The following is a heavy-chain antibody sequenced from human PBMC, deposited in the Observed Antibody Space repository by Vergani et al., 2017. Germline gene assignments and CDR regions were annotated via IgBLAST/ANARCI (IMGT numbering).Heavy chain of an antibody. CDR2: IYYSGST. D-gene: IGHD2/OR15-2a*01. J-gene: IGHJ4*02. CDR1: GGSISSSSYY. Sequence: QLQLQESGPGLVKPSETLSLTCTVSGGSISSSSYYWGWIRQPPGKGLEWIGSIYYSGSTYYNPSLKSRVTISVDTSKNQFSLKLSSVTAADTAVYYCARHFYEAGEYYFDYWGQGTLVTVSS. CDR3: ARHFYEAGEYYFDY. V-gene: IGHV4-39*01.